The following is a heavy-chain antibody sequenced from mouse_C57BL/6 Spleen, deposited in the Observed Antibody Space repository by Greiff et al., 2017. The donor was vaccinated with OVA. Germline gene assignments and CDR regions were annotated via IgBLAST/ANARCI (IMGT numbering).Heavy chain of an antibody. CDR2: ISYSGST. V-gene: IGHV3-8*01. Sequence: VQLKESGPGLAKPSQTLSLTCSVPGYSITSDYWNWIRKFPGNKLEYMGYISYSGSTYYNPSLKSRISITRDTSKNQYYRQLNSETTEDTATYYYAGSGSGAMDYWGQGTSVTVSS. D-gene: IGHD4-1*01. CDR1: GYSITSDY. J-gene: IGHJ4*01. CDR3: AGSGSGAMDY.